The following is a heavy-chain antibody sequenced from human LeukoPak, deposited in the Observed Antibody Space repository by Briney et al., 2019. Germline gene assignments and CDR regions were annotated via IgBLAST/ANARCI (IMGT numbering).Heavy chain of an antibody. V-gene: IGHV3-23*01. CDR1: GFTFSSYA. CDR2: ISGSGANT. J-gene: IGHJ4*02. Sequence: GGSLRLSCAASGFTFSSYAMSWVRQAPGKGLEWVSAISGSGANTYYTDSVKGRFTISRDNSNNALYLQMNSLRAEDTAVYYCARGYDYDSSGYYYYWGQGTLVTVSS. CDR3: ARGYDYDSSGYYYY. D-gene: IGHD3-22*01.